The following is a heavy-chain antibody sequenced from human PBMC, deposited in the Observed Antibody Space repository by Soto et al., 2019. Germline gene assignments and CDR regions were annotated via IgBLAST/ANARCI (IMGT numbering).Heavy chain of an antibody. CDR2: INPNSGGT. J-gene: IGHJ4*02. CDR1: GYTFTGYY. V-gene: IGHV1-2*02. Sequence: ASVKVFCKASGYTFTGYYIHWVRQAPGQGLEWMGWINPNSGGTNYAQKFQGRVTMTRDTSIRTAYMELSRLRSDDTAVYYCARPAISLAYYDFWSGYFDYWGQGTLVTVSS. CDR3: ARPAISLAYYDFWSGYFDY. D-gene: IGHD3-3*01.